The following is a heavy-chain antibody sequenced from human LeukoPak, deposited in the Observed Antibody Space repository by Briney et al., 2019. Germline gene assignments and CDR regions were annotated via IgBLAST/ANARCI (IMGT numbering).Heavy chain of an antibody. CDR1: GGSISSYY. CDR3: ARSPYYDILTGYYNPNWFDP. D-gene: IGHD3-9*01. V-gene: IGHV4-59*01. J-gene: IGHJ5*02. Sequence: PSETLSLTCTVSGGSISSYYWSWIRQPPGKGLEWIGYIYYSGSTNYNPSLKSRVTISVDTSKNQFSLKLSSVTAADTAVYYCARSPYYDILTGYYNPNWFDPWGQGTLVTVSS. CDR2: IYYSGST.